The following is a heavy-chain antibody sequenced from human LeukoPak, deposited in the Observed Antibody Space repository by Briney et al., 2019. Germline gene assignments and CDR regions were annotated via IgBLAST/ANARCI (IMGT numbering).Heavy chain of an antibody. J-gene: IGHJ3*02. CDR3: ARVYLQLLWSPNDAFDI. CDR1: GGSFSGYY. V-gene: IGHV4-34*01. CDR2: INHSGST. D-gene: IGHD3-10*01. Sequence: TSETLSLTCAVYGGSFSGYYWSWIRQPPGKGLEWIGEINHSGSTNYNPSLKSRVTISVDTPKNQFSLKLSSVTAADTAVYYCARVYLQLLWSPNDAFDIWGQGTMVTVSS.